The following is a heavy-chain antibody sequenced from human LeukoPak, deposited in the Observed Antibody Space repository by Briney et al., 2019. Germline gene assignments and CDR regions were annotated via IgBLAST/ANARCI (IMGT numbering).Heavy chain of an antibody. V-gene: IGHV1-2*02. CDR3: ARAGERWTAVAKLDY. Sequence: GASVKVSCKASGYTFTGYYMHWVRQAPGQVLEWMGWINPNSGGTNYAQKFQGRVTMTRDTSISTAYMELSRLRSDDTAVYYCARAGERWTAVAKLDYWGQGTLVTVSS. D-gene: IGHD6-19*01. CDR2: INPNSGGT. CDR1: GYTFTGYY. J-gene: IGHJ4*02.